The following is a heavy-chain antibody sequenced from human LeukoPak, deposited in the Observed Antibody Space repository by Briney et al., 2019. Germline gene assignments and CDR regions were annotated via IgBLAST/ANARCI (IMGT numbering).Heavy chain of an antibody. CDR2: IWGIGGNT. D-gene: IGHD4/OR15-4a*01. CDR3: AKGGPVGGGPNIPYYFDD. J-gene: IGHJ4*02. CDR1: GFTFSSYA. V-gene: IGHV3-23*01. Sequence: GGSLRLSCAASGFTFSSYAMSWVRQAPGKGLEWVSTIWGIGGNTYYADSVKGRFTISRDNSKSTLFLQMNSLRADDTAVYYCAKGGPVGGGPNIPYYFDDWGRGSLVTVSS.